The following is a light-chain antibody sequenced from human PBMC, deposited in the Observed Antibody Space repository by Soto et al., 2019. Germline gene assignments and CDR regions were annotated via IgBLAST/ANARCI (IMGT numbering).Light chain of an antibody. J-gene: IGLJ3*02. CDR1: SGHSSYA. Sequence: QSVLTQSPSPSASLGASVKLTCTLSSGHSSYAIAWHQQQPEKGPRYLMKLNSDGSHSKGDGIPDRFSGSSSGAVRYLTISSLQSEDEADYYCQTWGTGIQVFGGGTKLTVL. CDR2: LNSDGSH. CDR3: QTWGTGIQV. V-gene: IGLV4-69*01.